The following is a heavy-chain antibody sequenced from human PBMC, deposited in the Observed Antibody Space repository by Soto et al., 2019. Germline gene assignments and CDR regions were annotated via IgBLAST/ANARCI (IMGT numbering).Heavy chain of an antibody. CDR1: GNTFTGYE. CDR2: MNPNSGNT. V-gene: IGHV1-8*01. CDR3: VRGIVPDL. Sequence: QVHLVQSGAEVKKPGASVKVSCKASGNTFTGYEINWVRQATGQGLEWMGSMNPNSGNTDYAQKFQGRVTMTRNTSISTAYMELSRLRSEDTAVDFWVRGIVPDLWGQGTLVIVSS. J-gene: IGHJ4*02. D-gene: IGHD3-22*01.